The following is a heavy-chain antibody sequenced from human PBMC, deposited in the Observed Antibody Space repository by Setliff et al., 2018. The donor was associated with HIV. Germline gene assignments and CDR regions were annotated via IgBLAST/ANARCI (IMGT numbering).Heavy chain of an antibody. D-gene: IGHD3-22*01. Sequence: ASVKVSCKASGYTFTSYYMHWVRQAPGQGLEWMGIINPSGGSTSYAQKFQGRVTMTRDTSTSTVYMELSSLRSEDTAVYYCARDQYYYDSSGYPSRYFDYWGQGTLVPSPQ. CDR2: INPSGGST. V-gene: IGHV1-46*01. CDR3: ARDQYYYDSSGYPSRYFDY. J-gene: IGHJ4*02. CDR1: GYTFTSYY.